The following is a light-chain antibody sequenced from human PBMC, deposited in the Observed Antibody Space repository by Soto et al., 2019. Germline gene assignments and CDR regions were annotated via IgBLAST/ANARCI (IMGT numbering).Light chain of an antibody. CDR3: QQYGSSGT. J-gene: IGKJ1*01. CDR1: QSVSSN. Sequence: EIVMTQPPATLSLSPGERATLSCRASQSVSSNLAWYQQKPGQAPRLLIYGASNRATGIPDRFSGSGSGTDFTLTISRLEPEDFAVYYCQQYGSSGTFGQGTKVDIK. CDR2: GAS. V-gene: IGKV3-20*01.